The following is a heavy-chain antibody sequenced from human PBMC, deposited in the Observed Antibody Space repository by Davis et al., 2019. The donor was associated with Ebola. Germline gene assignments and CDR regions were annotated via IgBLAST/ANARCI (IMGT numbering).Heavy chain of an antibody. CDR2: KRYNEIKK. CDR1: EITLRDYA. CDR3: ARESSHAFDI. Sequence: PGGSLRPSCTSSEITLRDYAMHWVRQAPGKGLEWLTFKRYNEIKKYYADSVQGRFTVSRDDSSNTMFLQMDSLRGEDTAVYFCARESSHAFDIWGQGTFVTVSS. V-gene: IGHV3-30*02. J-gene: IGHJ3*02.